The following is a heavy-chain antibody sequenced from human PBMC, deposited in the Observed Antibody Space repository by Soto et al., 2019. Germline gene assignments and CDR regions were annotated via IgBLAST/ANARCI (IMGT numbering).Heavy chain of an antibody. CDR1: GFTFSSYG. CDR3: ARDARGVHVNWFDP. J-gene: IGHJ5*02. D-gene: IGHD3-10*01. V-gene: IGHV3-33*01. Sequence: GGSLRLSCAASGFTFSSYGMHWVRQAPGKGLEWVAVIWYDGSNKYYADSVKGRFTISRDNSKNTLYLQMNSLRAEDTAVYYCARDARGVHVNWFDPWGQGTLVTVSS. CDR2: IWYDGSNK.